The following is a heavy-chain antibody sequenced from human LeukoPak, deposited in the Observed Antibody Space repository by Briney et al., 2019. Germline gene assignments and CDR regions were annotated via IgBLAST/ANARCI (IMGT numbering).Heavy chain of an antibody. CDR2: IYYSGST. D-gene: IGHD2-2*01. Sequence: SETLSLTCTVSGGSISSYYWSWIRQPPGKGLEWIGYIYYSGSTNYNPSLKSRVTISVDTSKNQFSLKLSSVTAADTAVYYCARLDCSSTSRHRYYYYYYYMDVWGKGTTVTVSS. CDR3: ARLDCSSTSRHRYYYYYYYMDV. V-gene: IGHV4-59*08. CDR1: GGSISSYY. J-gene: IGHJ6*03.